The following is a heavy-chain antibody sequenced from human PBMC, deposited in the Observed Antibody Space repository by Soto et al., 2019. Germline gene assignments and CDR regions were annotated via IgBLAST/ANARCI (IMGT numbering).Heavy chain of an antibody. CDR1: GGSFSGYY. CDR3: GRGIRGYSLHY. CDR2: INHSGST. V-gene: IGHV4-34*01. J-gene: IGHJ4*02. D-gene: IGHD2-15*01. Sequence: SGTLSLTCAVYGGSFSGYYWSWIRQPPGKGLEWIGEINHSGSTNYNPSLKSRVTISVDTSKNQFSLKLSSVTAADTAVYYCGRGIRGYSLHYWGQGPLVPVPS.